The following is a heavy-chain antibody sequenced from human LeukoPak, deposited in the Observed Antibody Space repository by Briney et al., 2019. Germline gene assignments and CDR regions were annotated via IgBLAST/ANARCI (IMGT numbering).Heavy chain of an antibody. CDR2: IIPILGIA. CDR1: GYTFTGYY. D-gene: IGHD3-22*01. Sequence: SVKVSCKASGYTFTGYYMHWVRQAPGQGLEWMGRIIPILGIANYAQKFQGRVTITADKSTSTAYMELSSLRSEDTAVYYCARTDYYYDSSGYFGYWGQGTLVTVSS. CDR3: ARTDYYYDSSGYFGY. V-gene: IGHV1-69*02. J-gene: IGHJ4*02.